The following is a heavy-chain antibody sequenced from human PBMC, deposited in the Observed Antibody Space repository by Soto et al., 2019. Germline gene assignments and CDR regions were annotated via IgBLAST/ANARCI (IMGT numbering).Heavy chain of an antibody. CDR3: ARDYYGMDV. Sequence: TLSLTCTVSGGSISSGGYSWTWIRQSPGKGREWIGYTYQSGSAYYNPSLKSRVTISVDRSKNQFSLNLTSVTAADTAVYYCARDYYGMDVWGQVXTVTVSS. CDR2: TYQSGSA. J-gene: IGHJ6*02. CDR1: GGSISSGGYS. V-gene: IGHV4-30-2*06.